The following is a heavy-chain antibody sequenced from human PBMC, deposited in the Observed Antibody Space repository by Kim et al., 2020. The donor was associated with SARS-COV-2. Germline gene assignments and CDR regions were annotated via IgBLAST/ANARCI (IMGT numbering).Heavy chain of an antibody. J-gene: IGHJ3*02. CDR3: ARQGVDSRGGGDAFDI. Sequence: NPSLKSRVTISVDSSKNQFSLKLSSVTAADTAVYYCARQGVDSRGGGDAFDIWGQGTLVTVSS. D-gene: IGHD6-19*01. V-gene: IGHV4-39*01.